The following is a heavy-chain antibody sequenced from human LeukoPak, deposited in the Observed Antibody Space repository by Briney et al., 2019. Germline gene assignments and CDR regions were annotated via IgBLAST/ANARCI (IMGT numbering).Heavy chain of an antibody. CDR3: AKLMARGWLQFHGGDAFDI. CDR1: GFTFSSYA. CDR2: ISGSGGST. Sequence: GGSLRLSCAASGFTFSSYAMSWVRQAPGKGLEWVSAISGSGGSTYYADSVKGRFTISRDNSKNTLYLQMNSLRAEDTAVYYCAKLMARGWLQFHGGDAFDIWGQGTMVTVSS. D-gene: IGHD5-24*01. V-gene: IGHV3-23*01. J-gene: IGHJ3*02.